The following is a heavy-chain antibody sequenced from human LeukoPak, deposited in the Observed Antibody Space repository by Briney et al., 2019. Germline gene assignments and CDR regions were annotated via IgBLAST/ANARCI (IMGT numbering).Heavy chain of an antibody. Sequence: ASVKVSCKASGYTFGTSGITWVRQAPGQGLEWMGWISGNIGNTDYVKKFQGRVTMTRDTSTSTAYMELRNLKSDDTAVYFCARKPPYYDSDGPRWALDVWGQGTMVTVSS. J-gene: IGHJ3*01. CDR3: ARKPPYYDSDGPRWALDV. CDR1: GYTFGTSG. V-gene: IGHV1-18*01. D-gene: IGHD3-22*01. CDR2: ISGNIGNT.